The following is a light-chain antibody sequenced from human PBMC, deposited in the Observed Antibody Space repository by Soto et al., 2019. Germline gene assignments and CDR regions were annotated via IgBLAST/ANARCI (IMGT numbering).Light chain of an antibody. CDR1: QSVSRN. Sequence: EIVMTQSPSTLSVSPGETATVSCRASQSVSRNLAWFQQKPGQAPRLLIHGASTRASGIPARFAGSGSGTEFTLTISSLQSEDFAVYYCQQYNNWQTFGQGTKVEIK. CDR3: QQYNNWQT. CDR2: GAS. J-gene: IGKJ1*01. V-gene: IGKV3D-15*01.